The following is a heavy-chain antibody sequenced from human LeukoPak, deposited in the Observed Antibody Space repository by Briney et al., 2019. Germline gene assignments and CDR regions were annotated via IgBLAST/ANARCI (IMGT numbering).Heavy chain of an antibody. CDR3: ARTPSRDGYSHIDF. Sequence: GGSLRLSCAASGFTFTNHAMAWVRLAPGKGLEWVSTLSDSGASTYYADSVKGRFTISRDNSRNTMYLQMDSLRDDDTGVYFCARTPSRDGYSHIDFWGQEALVTVSS. V-gene: IGHV3-23*01. D-gene: IGHD5-24*01. CDR2: LSDSGAST. CDR1: GFTFTNHA. J-gene: IGHJ4*02.